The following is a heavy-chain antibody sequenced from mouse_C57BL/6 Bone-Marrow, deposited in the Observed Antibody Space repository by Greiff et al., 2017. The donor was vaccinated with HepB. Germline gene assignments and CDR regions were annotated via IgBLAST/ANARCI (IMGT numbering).Heavy chain of an antibody. Sequence: EVQLVESGPGLVKPSQSLSLTCSVTGYSITSGYYWNWIRQFPGNKLEWMGYISYDGSNNYNPSLKNRISITRDTSKNQFFLKLNSVTTEDTATYYCARDTTVVLDYWGQGTTLTGSS. J-gene: IGHJ2*01. CDR1: GYSITSGYY. CDR3: ARDTTVVLDY. D-gene: IGHD1-1*01. CDR2: ISYDGSN. V-gene: IGHV3-6*01.